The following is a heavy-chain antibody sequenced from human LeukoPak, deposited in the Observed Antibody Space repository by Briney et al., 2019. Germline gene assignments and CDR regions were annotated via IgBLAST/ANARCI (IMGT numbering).Heavy chain of an antibody. CDR1: GFTSSSYN. J-gene: IGHJ4*02. D-gene: IGHD1-1*01. CDR3: ARDGRFDY. V-gene: IGHV3-48*02. Sequence: GGPLRLSCAPSGFTSSSYNMNWVRQAPGRGLGRGSYISSRTTTIYYADSVKGRFTNSRHNAKNSLYLQMNSLRDEDTGVYYGARDGRFDYWGQGTLVTVSS. CDR2: ISSRTTTI.